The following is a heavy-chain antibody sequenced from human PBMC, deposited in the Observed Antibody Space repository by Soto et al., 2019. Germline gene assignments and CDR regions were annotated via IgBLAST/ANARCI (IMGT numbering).Heavy chain of an antibody. CDR1: GGSISSYY. J-gene: IGHJ5*02. CDR2: IYYSGST. D-gene: IGHD2-15*01. CDR3: ARHLGYCSGGSCYSWFDP. V-gene: IGHV4-59*08. Sequence: SETLSLTCTVSGGSISSYYWSWXRQPPGKGLEWIGYIYYSGSTNYNPSLKSRVTISVDTSKNQFSLKLSSVTAADTAVYYCARHLGYCSGGSCYSWFDPWGQGTLVTVSS.